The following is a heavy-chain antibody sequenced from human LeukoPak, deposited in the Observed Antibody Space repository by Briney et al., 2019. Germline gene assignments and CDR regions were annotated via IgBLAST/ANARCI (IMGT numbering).Heavy chain of an antibody. J-gene: IGHJ4*02. Sequence: GGSLRLSCAASGLTVSNNYMSWVRQAPGKGLEWVSVIYGGGSTFYADSVQGRFTIFRDNSKNTLYLQMNSLRVEDTAFYYCARDGELEWELLDYWGQGTLVTVSS. D-gene: IGHD1-26*01. CDR3: ARDGELEWELLDY. CDR2: IYGGGST. CDR1: GLTVSNNY. V-gene: IGHV3-53*01.